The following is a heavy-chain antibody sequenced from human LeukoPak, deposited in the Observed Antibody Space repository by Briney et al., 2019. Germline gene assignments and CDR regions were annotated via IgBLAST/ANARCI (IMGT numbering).Heavy chain of an antibody. D-gene: IGHD6-19*01. Sequence: GASVKVSCKASGYTFTSYGISWVRQAPGQGLEWMGWISAYNGNTNYAQKLQGRVTMTTDTSTSTAYMELSSLRSEDTAVYYCARDGLSRAGTGNWYFDLWGRGTLVTVSS. CDR2: ISAYNGNT. J-gene: IGHJ2*01. CDR1: GYTFTSYG. V-gene: IGHV1-18*01. CDR3: ARDGLSRAGTGNWYFDL.